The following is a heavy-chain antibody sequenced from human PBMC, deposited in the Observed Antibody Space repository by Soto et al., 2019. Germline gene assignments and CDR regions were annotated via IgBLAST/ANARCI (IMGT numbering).Heavy chain of an antibody. D-gene: IGHD1-26*01. Sequence: PSETLSLTCTVSGGSISSYYWSWIRQPPGKGLGWIGYIYYSGSTNYNPSLKSRVTISVDTSKNQFSLKLSSVTAADTAVYYCARDRPIVGATTNWFDPRGQGTLVTVSS. J-gene: IGHJ5*02. CDR2: IYYSGST. CDR3: ARDRPIVGATTNWFDP. CDR1: GGSISSYY. V-gene: IGHV4-59*01.